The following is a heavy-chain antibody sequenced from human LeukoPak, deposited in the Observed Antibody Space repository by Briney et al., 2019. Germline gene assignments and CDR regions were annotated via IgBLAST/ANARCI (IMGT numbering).Heavy chain of an antibody. V-gene: IGHV1-69*01. D-gene: IGHD5-12*01. Sequence: ASVKVSCKASGGTFSSYAISWVRQAPGQGLEWMGGIIPIFGTANYAQKFQGGVTITADESTSTAYMELRSLRSDDTAVYYCARNSSRGYSGYDAGGDYWGQGTLVTVSS. CDR1: GGTFSSYA. J-gene: IGHJ4*02. CDR2: IIPIFGTA. CDR3: ARNSSRGYSGYDAGGDY.